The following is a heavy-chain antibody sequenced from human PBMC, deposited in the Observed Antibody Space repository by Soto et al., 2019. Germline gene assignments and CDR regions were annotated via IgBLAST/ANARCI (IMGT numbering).Heavy chain of an antibody. Sequence: ASVKVSCKASGYTFTSYDINWVRQATGQGLEWMGWMNPNSGNTGYAQKFQGRVTMTRNTSISTAYMELSSLRSEDTAVYYCARGPPRPFYYVFLTGYHDLYYYSYYMDVWGKGTTVTVSS. J-gene: IGHJ6*03. V-gene: IGHV1-8*01. CDR2: MNPNSGNT. CDR1: GYTFTSYD. CDR3: ARGPPRPFYYVFLTGYHDLYYYSYYMDV. D-gene: IGHD3-9*01.